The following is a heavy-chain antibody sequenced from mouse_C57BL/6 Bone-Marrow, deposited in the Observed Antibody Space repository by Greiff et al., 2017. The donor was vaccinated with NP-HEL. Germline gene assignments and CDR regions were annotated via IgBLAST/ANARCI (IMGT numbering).Heavy chain of an antibody. CDR3: ATYGSSPYYFDY. D-gene: IGHD1-1*01. CDR1: GFTFSDYG. J-gene: IGHJ2*01. V-gene: IGHV5-17*01. CDR2: ISSGSSTI. Sequence: EVMLVESGGGLVKPGGSLKLSCAASGFTFSDYGMHWVRQAPEKGLEWVAYISSGSSTIYYADTVKGRFTISRDKSKNTLFLQMTRRRSEDTAMYYCATYGSSPYYFDYWGQGTTLTVSS.